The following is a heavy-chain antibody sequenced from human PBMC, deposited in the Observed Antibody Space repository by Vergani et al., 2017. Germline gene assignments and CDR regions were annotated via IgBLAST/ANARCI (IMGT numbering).Heavy chain of an antibody. CDR1: GGSISSSSYY. Sequence: QLQLQESGPGLVKPSETLSLTCTVSGGSISSSSYYWGWIRQPPGKGLEWIGSIYYSGSTYYNPSLKSRVTISVDTSKNQFSLKLSSVTAADTAVYYCARDPGQSRGGGVDPWGQGTLVTVSS. J-gene: IGHJ5*02. D-gene: IGHD3-10*01. V-gene: IGHV4-39*07. CDR3: ARDPGQSRGGGVDP. CDR2: IYYSGST.